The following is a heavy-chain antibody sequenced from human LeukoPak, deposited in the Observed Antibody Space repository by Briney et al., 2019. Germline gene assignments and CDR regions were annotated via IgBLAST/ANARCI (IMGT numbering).Heavy chain of an antibody. D-gene: IGHD2-15*01. Sequence: GGSLRLSCAASGFTFSRYSMNWVRQPPGKGLEWVSSISASGSHIYYADSVKGRFSISRDSARNSVYVQMSSLRAEDTAVYYCARGPQFCGGGSCFGYYFDYWGQGALVTVSS. CDR1: GFTFSRYS. J-gene: IGHJ4*02. CDR3: ARGPQFCGGGSCFGYYFDY. CDR2: ISASGSHI. V-gene: IGHV3-21*01.